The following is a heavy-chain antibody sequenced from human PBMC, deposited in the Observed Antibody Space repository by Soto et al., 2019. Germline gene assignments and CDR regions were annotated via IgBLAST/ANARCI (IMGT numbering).Heavy chain of an antibody. D-gene: IGHD3-9*01. J-gene: IGHJ6*02. CDR1: GGSLSHYG. CDR2: IIPVFGTA. CDR3: ARGDATKIVVTTYYAMHV. V-gene: IGHV1-69*12. Sequence: QVQLVQSGAEVKKPGSSVKVSCKASGGSLSHYGISWVRQAPGQGLEWMGGIIPVFGTANYAQKFQGRVTITADESTSIVYMDVTSLRSEDTAVYYCARGDATKIVVTTYYAMHVWGQGTTVTVSS.